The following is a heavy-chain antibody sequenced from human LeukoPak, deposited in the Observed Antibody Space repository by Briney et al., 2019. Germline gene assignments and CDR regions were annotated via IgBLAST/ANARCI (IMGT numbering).Heavy chain of an antibody. CDR1: GYSISSGYY. CDR3: AGSYGSGTLAGYYGMDV. CDR2: IYHSGST. D-gene: IGHD3-10*01. Sequence: SETLSLTCTVSGYSISSGYYWGWIRQPPGKGLEWIGSIYHSGSTYYNPSLKSRVTISVDTSKNQFSLKLSSVTAADTAVYYCAGSYGSGTLAGYYGMDVWGQGTTVTVSS. V-gene: IGHV4-38-2*02. J-gene: IGHJ6*02.